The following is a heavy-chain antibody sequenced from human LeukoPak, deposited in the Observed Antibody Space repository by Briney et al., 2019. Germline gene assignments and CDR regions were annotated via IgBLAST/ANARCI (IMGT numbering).Heavy chain of an antibody. J-gene: IGHJ4*02. CDR2: ISGSGGST. CDR1: GFTFSSYS. V-gene: IGHV3-23*01. CDR3: AKLSTYYYDSSGYYFDY. Sequence: GGSLRLSCAASGFTFSSYSMNWVRQAPGKGLEWVSAISGSGGSTYYADSVKGRFTISRDNSKNTLYLQMNSLRAEDTAVYYCAKLSTYYYDSSGYYFDYWGQGTLVTVSS. D-gene: IGHD3-22*01.